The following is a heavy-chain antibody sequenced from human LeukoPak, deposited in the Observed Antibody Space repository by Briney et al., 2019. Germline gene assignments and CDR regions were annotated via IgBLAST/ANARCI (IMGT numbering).Heavy chain of an antibody. CDR2: IYSGGST. Sequence: PGGSLRLSCAASGFTVSSNYMSWVRQAPGKGLEWVSVIYSGGSTYYADSVKGRFTISRDNSKNTLYLQMNSLRAEDTAVYYCASLPFGELPRVDYWGQGTLVTVSS. J-gene: IGHJ4*02. D-gene: IGHD3-10*01. CDR3: ASLPFGELPRVDY. V-gene: IGHV3-53*05. CDR1: GFTVSSNY.